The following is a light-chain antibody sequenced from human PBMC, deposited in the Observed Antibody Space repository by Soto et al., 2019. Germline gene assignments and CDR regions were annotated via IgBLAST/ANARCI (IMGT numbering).Light chain of an antibody. Sequence: EIVLTQSPGTLSLSPGERATLSCRASQSLGSRKLAWYQQKPGQPPRLLIHAASTRVTGMPDRFSGSGSGTDFTLTISRLEPEDFAVYFCELYGGSPLSFGPGTKVDVK. J-gene: IGKJ3*01. V-gene: IGKV3-20*01. CDR3: ELYGGSPLS. CDR2: AAS. CDR1: QSLGSRK.